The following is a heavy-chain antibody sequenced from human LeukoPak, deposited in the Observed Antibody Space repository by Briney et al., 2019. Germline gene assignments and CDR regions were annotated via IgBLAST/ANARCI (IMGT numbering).Heavy chain of an antibody. CDR1: GFTFSDYG. Sequence: GGSLRLSCAASGFTFSDYGMNWVRQAPGKGLEWVSYISSGTSNIYYADSVKGRFTISRDNAKNSLYLQMNSLRGEDTAVYYCASGMRNSFYYYMDVWGKGTTVTVSS. D-gene: IGHD1-26*01. CDR2: ISSGTSNI. CDR3: ASGMRNSFYYYMDV. V-gene: IGHV3-48*01. J-gene: IGHJ6*03.